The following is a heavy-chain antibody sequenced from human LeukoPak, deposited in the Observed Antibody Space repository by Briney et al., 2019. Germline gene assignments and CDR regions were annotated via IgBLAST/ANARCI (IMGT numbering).Heavy chain of an antibody. V-gene: IGHV3-30*18. D-gene: IGHD3-22*01. CDR1: GFTFRSYG. CDR2: ISYDRSNK. J-gene: IGHJ4*02. CDR3: AKDPSFNYKYSSGYIDY. Sequence: GRSLRLSRAPSGFTFRSYGMHWVRQAPGTGLEWVAVISYDRSNKYYADSVKGRFTISRYNSKNTLYLQMNSLRAEDTAVYYCAKDPSFNYKYSSGYIDYWGQGTLVTVSS.